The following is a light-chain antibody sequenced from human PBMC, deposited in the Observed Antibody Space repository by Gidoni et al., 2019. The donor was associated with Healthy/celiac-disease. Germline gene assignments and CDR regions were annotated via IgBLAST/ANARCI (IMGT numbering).Light chain of an antibody. CDR2: GNS. CDR3: QSYDSSLSAVV. CDR1: SSNIGAGYD. J-gene: IGLJ2*01. Sequence: QSVLTQPPSVSGAPGQRVTISCTGSSSNIGAGYDVHWYQQLPGTAPNLLIYGNSNRPSGVPDPFSGSKSGTSASLAITGLQAEDEADYYCQSYDSSLSAVVFGGGTKLTVL. V-gene: IGLV1-40*01.